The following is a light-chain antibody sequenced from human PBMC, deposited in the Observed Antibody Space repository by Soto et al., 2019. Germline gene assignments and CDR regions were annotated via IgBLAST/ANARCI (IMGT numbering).Light chain of an antibody. CDR1: QSVSSSY. V-gene: IGKV3-20*01. CDR2: GAS. J-gene: IGKJ2*01. CDR3: QQYGSSPPYT. Sequence: EIVLTQSPGTLSLSPGERATLSCRASQSVSSSYLAWYQQKPGQAPRPLIYGASSRATGIPDRFSGSGSGTAFTLTISRLEPEDFAVYYCQQYGSSPPYTFGQGTKLEIK.